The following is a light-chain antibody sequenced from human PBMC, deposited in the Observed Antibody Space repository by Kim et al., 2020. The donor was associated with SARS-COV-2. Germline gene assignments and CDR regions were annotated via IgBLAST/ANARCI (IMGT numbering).Light chain of an antibody. J-gene: IGKJ1*01. CDR2: AAS. CDR1: QSISTY. CDR3: QQSYTTPRT. Sequence: DIQMTQSPSSLSASVGDRVTIACRASQSISTYLNWYHQKPGKAPELLIYAASSLQSGVPSRFSGSGSGTDFTLTISSLQAEDFGTYYCQQSYTTPRTFGQGTKVDIK. V-gene: IGKV1-39*01.